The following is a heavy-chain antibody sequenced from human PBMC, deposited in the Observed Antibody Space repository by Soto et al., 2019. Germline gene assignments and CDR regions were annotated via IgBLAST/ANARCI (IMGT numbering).Heavy chain of an antibody. D-gene: IGHD3-10*01. Sequence: ASETLSLTCTVSGGSISSGDYYWSWIRQHPGKGLEWIGYMYHSGSTYYKSSLKSRLTISINTSKNQFSLKLTSVTAADTAVYYCARENTYYYDSGSYFFDSWGQGTLVTVSS. J-gene: IGHJ4*02. CDR3: ARENTYYYDSGSYFFDS. V-gene: IGHV4-31*03. CDR1: GGSISSGDYY. CDR2: MYHSGST.